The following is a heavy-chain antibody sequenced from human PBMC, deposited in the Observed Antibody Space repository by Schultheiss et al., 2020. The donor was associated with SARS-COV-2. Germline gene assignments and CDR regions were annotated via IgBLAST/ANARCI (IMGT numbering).Heavy chain of an antibody. CDR1: GGSISSYY. CDR3: ARAPSSSPYFDY. Sequence: SETLSLTCTVSGGSISSYYWSWIRQPAGKGLEWIGYIYYSGSTNYNPSLKSRVTISVDTSKNQFSLKLSSVTAADTAVYYCARAPSSSPYFDYWGQGTLVTVSS. D-gene: IGHD6-6*01. V-gene: IGHV4-59*08. J-gene: IGHJ4*02. CDR2: IYYSGST.